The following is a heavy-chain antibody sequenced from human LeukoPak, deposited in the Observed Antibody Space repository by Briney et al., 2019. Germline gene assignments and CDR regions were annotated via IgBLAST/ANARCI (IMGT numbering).Heavy chain of an antibody. J-gene: IGHJ4*02. D-gene: IGHD2-2*01. CDR3: ARDGKGVVVPAADY. V-gene: IGHV3-21*01. CDR1: GFTFSSYS. Sequence: GGSLRLSCAASGFTFSSYSMNWVRQAPGKGLEWVSSISSSSSYIYYADSVKGRFTITRDNAKNSLYLQMNSLRAEDTAVYYCARDGKGVVVPAADYWGQGTLVTVSS. CDR2: ISSSSSYI.